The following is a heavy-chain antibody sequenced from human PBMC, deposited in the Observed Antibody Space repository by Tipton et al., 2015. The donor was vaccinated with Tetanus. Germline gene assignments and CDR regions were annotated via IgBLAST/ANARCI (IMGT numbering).Heavy chain of an antibody. CDR3: ARDLGGYYYGSGSVFDI. Sequence: TLSLTCTVSGGSVSSGSYYWSWIRQPPGKGLEWIGYIYYSGSTNYNPSLKSRVTISVDTSKNQFSLKLSSATAADTAAYYCARDLGGYYYGSGSVFDIWGQGTMVTVSS. J-gene: IGHJ3*02. CDR2: IYYSGST. D-gene: IGHD3-10*01. CDR1: GGSVSSGSYY. V-gene: IGHV4-61*01.